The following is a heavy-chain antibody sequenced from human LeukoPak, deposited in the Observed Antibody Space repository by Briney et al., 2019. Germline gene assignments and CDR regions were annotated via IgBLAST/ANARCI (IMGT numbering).Heavy chain of an antibody. CDR2: MNPNSGNT. D-gene: IGHD6-13*01. Sequence: GASVKVSCKASEYTFTSYDINWVRQATGQGLEWMGWMNPNSGNTGYAQKFQGRVTMTRNTSISTAYMELSSLRSEDTAVYYCARVVGIAAAATDAFDIWGQGSMVTVSS. J-gene: IGHJ3*02. CDR3: ARVVGIAAAATDAFDI. V-gene: IGHV1-8*01. CDR1: EYTFTSYD.